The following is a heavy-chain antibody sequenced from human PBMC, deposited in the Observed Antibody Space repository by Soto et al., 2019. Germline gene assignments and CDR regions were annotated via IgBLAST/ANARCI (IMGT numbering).Heavy chain of an antibody. D-gene: IGHD4-17*01. J-gene: IGHJ4*02. V-gene: IGHV4-59*01. CDR1: GGSISSYY. Sequence: LSLTCTVSGGSISSYYWSWIRQPPGKGLEWIGYIYYSGSTNYNPSLKSRVTISVDTSKNQFSLKLSSVTAADTAVYYCARGENGGYLLNFDYWGQGTLVTVSS. CDR2: IYYSGST. CDR3: ARGENGGYLLNFDY.